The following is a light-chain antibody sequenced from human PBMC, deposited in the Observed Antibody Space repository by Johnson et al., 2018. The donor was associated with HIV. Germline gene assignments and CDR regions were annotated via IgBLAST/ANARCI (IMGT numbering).Light chain of an antibody. Sequence: QSVLSQPPSVSAAPGQKVTISCSGSTSNIGNNYVSWYQQFPGTAPKLLIYDNNKRPSGIPDRFFGSKSGQSATLDITGLQTGDEGDYYCGAWDSSLNAYVFGTGTKVTVL. V-gene: IGLV1-51*01. CDR1: TSNIGNNY. CDR2: DNN. CDR3: GAWDSSLNAYV. J-gene: IGLJ1*01.